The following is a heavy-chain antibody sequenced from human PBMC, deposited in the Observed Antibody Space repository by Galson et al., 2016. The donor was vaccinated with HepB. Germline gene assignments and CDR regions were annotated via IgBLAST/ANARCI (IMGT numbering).Heavy chain of an antibody. CDR3: ARAGGSSYVRGYNYLGL. CDR2: IKQDGSDK. CDR1: GFIFSRYW. D-gene: IGHD5-18*01. J-gene: IGHJ5*02. V-gene: IGHV3-7*05. Sequence: SLRLSCAASGFIFSRYWMTWVRQAPGKGLEWVANIKQDGSDKYYVDSVKGRFTISRDNAENSLYLQMNSLRAEDTAVYYCARAGGSSYVRGYNYLGLWGQGTLVTVSS.